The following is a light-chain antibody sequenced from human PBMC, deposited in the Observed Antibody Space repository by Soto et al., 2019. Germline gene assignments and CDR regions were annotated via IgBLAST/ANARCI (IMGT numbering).Light chain of an antibody. Sequence: QSVLTQPASVSGSPGQSITISCTGTSXDVGGYNYVSWYQQHPGKAPKLMIYEVSNRPSGVSNRFSGSKSGNTASLTISGLQAEDEADYYCSSYTRSSTDNYVFGTGTKLTVL. CDR3: SSYTRSSTDNYV. V-gene: IGLV2-14*01. J-gene: IGLJ1*01. CDR2: EVS. CDR1: SXDVGGYNY.